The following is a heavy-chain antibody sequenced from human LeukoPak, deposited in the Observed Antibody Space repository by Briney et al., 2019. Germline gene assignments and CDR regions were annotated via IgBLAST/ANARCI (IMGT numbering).Heavy chain of an antibody. CDR1: GFTFSNYA. Sequence: GGTLRLSCAASGFTFSNYAMSWVRQPPGKGLEWVSLISGSGDTTYYADSVKGRFTISRDNSKNTLYLQMNSLRAEDTAVYYCARWGYGSGTSWGFDPWGQGTLVTVSS. V-gene: IGHV3-23*01. J-gene: IGHJ5*02. CDR3: ARWGYGSGTSWGFDP. D-gene: IGHD3-10*01. CDR2: ISGSGDTT.